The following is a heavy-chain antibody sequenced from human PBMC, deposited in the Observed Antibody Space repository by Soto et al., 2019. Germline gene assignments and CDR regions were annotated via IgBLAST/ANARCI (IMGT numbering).Heavy chain of an antibody. CDR3: ARLGGYVSVGYYYLWDS. V-gene: IGHV4-39*01. CDR1: GGSISSGDYY. Sequence: SETLSLTCTVSGGSISSGDYYWSWIRQPPGKGLEWIGVINHSGSTYHNLSLKGRVTMSVDASRNQFSLKLTSMTAADTAVYYCARLGGYVSVGYYYLWDSWGQGTLVTVSS. D-gene: IGHD3-22*01. J-gene: IGHJ4*02. CDR2: INHSGST.